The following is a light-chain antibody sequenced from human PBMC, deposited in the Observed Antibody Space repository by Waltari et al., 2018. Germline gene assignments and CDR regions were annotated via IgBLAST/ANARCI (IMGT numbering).Light chain of an antibody. J-gene: IGKJ2*01. CDR1: ETVLTW. CDR3: LQYHSYSK. V-gene: IGKV1-5*03. Sequence: DIQMTQSPSTLSASVGDSVTITCRASETVLTWLAWYQQKPRKAPKLLIYKASSLESGVPSRFSGSASGTEFTLTISSLQPDDSATYYCLQYHSYSKFGQGTKLEIK. CDR2: KAS.